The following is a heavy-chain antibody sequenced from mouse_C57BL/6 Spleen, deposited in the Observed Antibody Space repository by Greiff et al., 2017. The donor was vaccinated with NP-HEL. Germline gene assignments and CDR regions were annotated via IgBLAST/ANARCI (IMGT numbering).Heavy chain of an antibody. CDR3: ARSEYGYRYFDG. V-gene: IGHV1-50*01. Sequence: QVQLQQPGAELVKPGASVKLSCKASGYTFTSYWMQWVKQRPGQGLEWIGEIDPSDSYTNYNQKFKGKATLTVDTSSSTAYMQLSSRTSEDSAVYYCARSEYGYRYFDGWGTGTTVTVSA. D-gene: IGHD2-10*02. CDR1: GYTFTSYW. J-gene: IGHJ1*03. CDR2: IDPSDSYT.